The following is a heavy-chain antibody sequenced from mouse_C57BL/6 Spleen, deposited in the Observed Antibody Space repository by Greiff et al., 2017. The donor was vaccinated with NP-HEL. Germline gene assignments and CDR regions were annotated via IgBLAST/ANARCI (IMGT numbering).Heavy chain of an antibody. Sequence: QVHVKQSGAELARPGASVKLSCKASGYTFTSYGISWVKQRTGQGLEWIGEIYPRSGNTYYNEKFKGKATLTADKSSSTAYMELRSLTSEDSAVYFCARWDYDYDGAYAMDYWGQGTSVTVSS. CDR2: IYPRSGNT. D-gene: IGHD2-4*01. CDR1: GYTFTSYG. CDR3: ARWDYDYDGAYAMDY. V-gene: IGHV1-81*01. J-gene: IGHJ4*01.